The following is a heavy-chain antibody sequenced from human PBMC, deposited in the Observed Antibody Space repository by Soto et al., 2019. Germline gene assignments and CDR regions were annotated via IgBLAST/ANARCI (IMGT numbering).Heavy chain of an antibody. V-gene: IGHV2-5*02. D-gene: IGHD2-15*01. J-gene: IGHJ3*01. CDR1: VCSLRTTVVC. CDR2: LYWDDDN. CDR3: AHNTKKDSGGFDV. Sequence: SGPTRLNPTHALTLTFTCSVCSLRTTVVCLVLIRHRPGKALDLLALLYWDDDNRYNPSLKSRLTLTKDTSKSQVVLTLTNVDHEEKATYYCAHNTKKDSGGFDVCGKGQMVPVS.